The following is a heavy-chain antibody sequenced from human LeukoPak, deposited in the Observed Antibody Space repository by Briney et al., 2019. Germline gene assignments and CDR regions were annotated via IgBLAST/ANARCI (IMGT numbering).Heavy chain of an antibody. CDR3: ARRIQLWHQYYYYYYGMDV. CDR1: GVSFSGYY. Sequence: PSETLSLTCAVYGVSFSGYYWSWIRQPPGKGLEWIGEINHSGSTNYNPSPKSRVTISVDTSKNQFSLKLSSVTAADTAVYYCARRIQLWHQYYYYYYGMDVWGQGTTVTVSS. CDR2: INHSGST. D-gene: IGHD5-18*01. J-gene: IGHJ6*02. V-gene: IGHV4-34*01.